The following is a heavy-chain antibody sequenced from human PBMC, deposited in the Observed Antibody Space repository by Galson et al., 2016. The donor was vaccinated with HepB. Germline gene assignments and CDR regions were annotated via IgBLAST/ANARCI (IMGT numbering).Heavy chain of an antibody. J-gene: IGHJ4*02. CDR3: ARSVEGSFDY. Sequence: SLRLSCAASGFIFSNSAMSWVRPVPGKGREWVSAISGSRGSTHYADSVKGRFTISRDNAKNSVYLQMNSLIAEDTAFYFCARSVEGSFDYWGQGALVTVSS. CDR1: GFIFSNSA. V-gene: IGHV3-23*01. CDR2: ISGSRGST.